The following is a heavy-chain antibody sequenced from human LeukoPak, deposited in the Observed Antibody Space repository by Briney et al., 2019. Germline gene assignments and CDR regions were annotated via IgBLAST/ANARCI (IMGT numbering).Heavy chain of an antibody. CDR1: GYSISSGYY. J-gene: IGHJ4*02. CDR2: IYHSGST. V-gene: IGHV4-38-2*01. D-gene: IGHD5-18*01. Sequence: PSETLSLTCAVSGYSISSGYYWGWIRQPPGKGLEWIGTIYHSGSTYYNPSLKSRVTMSADTSKNQFSLNLSSVTAADTAPYYCARHTGGYTYGLVYWGQGTLVTVSS. CDR3: ARHTGGYTYGLVY.